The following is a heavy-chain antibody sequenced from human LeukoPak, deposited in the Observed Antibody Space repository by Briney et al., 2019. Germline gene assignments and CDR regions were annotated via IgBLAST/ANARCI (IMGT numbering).Heavy chain of an antibody. V-gene: IGHV3-21*04. CDR2: ISSSSSYI. J-gene: IGHJ3*02. CDR3: AKLDYYDSSGGTSGAFDI. D-gene: IGHD3-22*01. Sequence: GGSLRLSCAASGFTFSSYSMNWVRQAPGKGLEWVSSISSSSSYIYYADSVKGRFTISRDNAKNSLYLQMNSLRAEDTALYYCAKLDYYDSSGGTSGAFDIWGQGTMVTVSS. CDR1: GFTFSSYS.